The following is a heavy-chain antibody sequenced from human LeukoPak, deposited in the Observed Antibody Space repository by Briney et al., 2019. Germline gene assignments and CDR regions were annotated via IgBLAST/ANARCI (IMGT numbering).Heavy chain of an antibody. D-gene: IGHD6-13*01. CDR2: IYYSGST. CDR3: ARLNIASTGTLDY. V-gene: IGHV4-59*01. Sequence: SETLSLTCTVSGVSISSYYWSWIRQPPGKALEWIGYIYYSGSTNYNPSLKSRVTISVDTSKNQFSLNLSSVTAADTAVYYCARLNIASTGTLDYWGQGTLVTVSS. CDR1: GVSISSYY. J-gene: IGHJ4*02.